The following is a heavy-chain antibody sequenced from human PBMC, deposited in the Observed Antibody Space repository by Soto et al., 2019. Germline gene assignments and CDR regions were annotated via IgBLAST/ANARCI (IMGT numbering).Heavy chain of an antibody. Sequence: QVQLQESGPGLVKPSETLSLTCTVSGGSISSYYWSWIRQPPGKGLEWIGYIYYSGSTNYNPSLKSRVTISVDTSQNQYYLKLRSVTAADTAVYYCARVRVIAAAPTWWSDPWGQGTLVTVSS. CDR3: ARVRVIAAAPTWWSDP. V-gene: IGHV4-59*01. CDR1: GGSISSYY. D-gene: IGHD6-13*01. CDR2: IYYSGST. J-gene: IGHJ5*02.